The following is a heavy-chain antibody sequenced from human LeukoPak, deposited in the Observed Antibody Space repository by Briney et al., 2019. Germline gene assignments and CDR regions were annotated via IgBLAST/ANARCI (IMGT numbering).Heavy chain of an antibody. CDR1: GGSISSYY. V-gene: IGHV4-59*01. Sequence: SETLSLTCTVSGGSISSYYWSWIRQPPGKGLEWIGYIYYSGSTKYNPSLKSRVTISVDTSKNQFSLKMSSVTAADTAVYYCARNHGSGRGEWFDPWGQGTLVTVSS. CDR2: IYYSGST. J-gene: IGHJ5*02. D-gene: IGHD3-10*01. CDR3: ARNHGSGRGEWFDP.